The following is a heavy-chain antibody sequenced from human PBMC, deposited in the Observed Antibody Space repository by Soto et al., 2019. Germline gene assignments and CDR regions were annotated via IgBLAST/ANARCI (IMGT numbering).Heavy chain of an antibody. CDR2: INHSGST. CDR3: ARVFSSWGAFDI. Sequence: SETLSLTCAVYGGSLSGYYWSWIRQPPGKGLEWIGEINHSGSTNYNPSLKSRVTISVDTSKNQFSLKLSSVTAADTAVYYCARVFSSWGAFDIWGQGTMVTVSS. D-gene: IGHD3-16*01. CDR1: GGSLSGYY. J-gene: IGHJ3*02. V-gene: IGHV4-34*01.